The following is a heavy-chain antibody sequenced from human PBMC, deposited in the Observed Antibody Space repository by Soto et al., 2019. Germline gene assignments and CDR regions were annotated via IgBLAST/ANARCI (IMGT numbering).Heavy chain of an antibody. CDR3: ARAFDILTRYYFDY. V-gene: IGHV4-59*08. CDR1: SDSISNYY. CDR2: IYYSGST. D-gene: IGHD3-9*01. Sequence: SETLSLTCTVSSDSISNYYCSWFRQPPGKGLEWIGYIYYSGSTYYNPSLKSRVTISVDTSKNQFSLKLSSVTAADTAVYYCARAFDILTRYYFDYRGQGTLVT. J-gene: IGHJ4*02.